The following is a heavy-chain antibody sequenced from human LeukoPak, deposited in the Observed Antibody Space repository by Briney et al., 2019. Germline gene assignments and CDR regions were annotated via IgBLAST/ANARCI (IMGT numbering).Heavy chain of an antibody. CDR3: ARRTGQNKYYDFWSGYLDY. J-gene: IGHJ4*02. Sequence: SVKVSCKASGGTFSSYAISWVRQAPGQGLEWMGGIIPIFGTANYAQKFQGRVTITADESTSTAYMELSSLRSEDTAVYYCARRTGQNKYYDFWSGYLDYWGQGTLVTVSS. CDR2: IIPIFGTA. D-gene: IGHD3-3*01. V-gene: IGHV1-69*13. CDR1: GGTFSSYA.